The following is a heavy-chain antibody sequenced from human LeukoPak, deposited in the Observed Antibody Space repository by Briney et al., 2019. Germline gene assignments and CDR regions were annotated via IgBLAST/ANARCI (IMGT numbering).Heavy chain of an antibody. CDR1: GFTFSTYS. CDR2: ISSSSSTI. J-gene: IGHJ4*02. D-gene: IGHD2-21*02. CDR3: ARGTGDWTLGY. V-gene: IGHV3-48*01. Sequence: GGSLRLSCAASGFTFSTYSMNWVRQAPGKGLEWVSYISSSSSTIYYADSVKGRFTISRDNAKNSLYLQMNSLRAEDTAVYYCARGTGDWTLGYWGQGTLVTVSS.